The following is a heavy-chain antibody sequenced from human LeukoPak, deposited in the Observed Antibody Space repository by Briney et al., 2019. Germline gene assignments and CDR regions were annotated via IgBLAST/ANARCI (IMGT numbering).Heavy chain of an antibody. CDR1: GFTFTTYW. Sequence: GGSLSLSCAASGFTFTTYWMHWVRQAPGKGLVWVSHINSDGSITSYADSVKGRFTISRDNAKNTLYLQMNSLRAEDTAVYYCARDAVDTANAVWGQGTTVTVSS. CDR2: INSDGSIT. CDR3: ARDAVDTANAV. D-gene: IGHD5-18*01. V-gene: IGHV3-74*01. J-gene: IGHJ6*02.